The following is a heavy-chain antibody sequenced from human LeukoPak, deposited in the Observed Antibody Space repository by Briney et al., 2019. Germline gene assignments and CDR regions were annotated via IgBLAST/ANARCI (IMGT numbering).Heavy chain of an antibody. CDR2: IYYSGIT. CDR3: ARGSGGYSYG. Sequence: SGTLSLTCTVSGGSISSYYWSWIRQPPGKGLEWIGYIYYSGITNYNPSLKSRVTISVDTSKNQFSLKLSSVTAADTAVYYCARGSGGYSYGWGQGTLVTVSS. D-gene: IGHD5-18*01. J-gene: IGHJ4*02. CDR1: GGSISSYY. V-gene: IGHV4-59*01.